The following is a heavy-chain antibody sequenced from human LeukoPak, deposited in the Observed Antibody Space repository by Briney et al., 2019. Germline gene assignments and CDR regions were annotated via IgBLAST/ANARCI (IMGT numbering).Heavy chain of an antibody. V-gene: IGHV1-46*01. CDR2: INPSGGST. CDR1: GYSFTSYY. J-gene: IGHJ6*03. D-gene: IGHD1-26*01. CDR3: SRDHSGTVAVEGRHYYYMDV. Sequence: ASVKVSCKASGYSFTSYYMHWVRQAPGQGLEWLGIINPSGGSTNYAQKFEGRVTMTRDTSSSTVYLELTSLRSEDTAVSYCSRDHSGTVAVEGRHYYYMDVWGKGTTVTVSS.